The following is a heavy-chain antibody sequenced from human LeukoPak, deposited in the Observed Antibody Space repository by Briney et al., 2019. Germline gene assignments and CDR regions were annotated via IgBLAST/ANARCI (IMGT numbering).Heavy chain of an antibody. J-gene: IGHJ4*02. Sequence: SETLSLTCTVSGGSISRYYWSWIRQPPGKGLEWIVYVHYSGSTNYNPSLKSRVTISMDTSKNQFSLKLTSVTAADTAVYYCARLDGNWNYFDYWGLGTLVTVSS. CDR2: VHYSGST. CDR1: GGSISRYY. D-gene: IGHD1-20*01. CDR3: ARLDGNWNYFDY. V-gene: IGHV4-59*08.